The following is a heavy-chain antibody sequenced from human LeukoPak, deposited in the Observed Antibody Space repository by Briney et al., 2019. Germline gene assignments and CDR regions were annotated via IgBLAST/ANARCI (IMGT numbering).Heavy chain of an antibody. CDR1: GCSISSYY. D-gene: IGHD3-10*01. CDR2: IYYSGST. J-gene: IGHJ5*02. CDR3: ARAAWFGADWFDP. V-gene: IGHV4-59*01. Sequence: SETLSLTCTVSGCSISSYYWSWIRQPPGKGLEGIGYIYYSGSTNYNPSLKSLVTIAVDTSKNQFSLTLSFVPAADTAVYYCARAAWFGADWFDPWGQGTLVTVSS.